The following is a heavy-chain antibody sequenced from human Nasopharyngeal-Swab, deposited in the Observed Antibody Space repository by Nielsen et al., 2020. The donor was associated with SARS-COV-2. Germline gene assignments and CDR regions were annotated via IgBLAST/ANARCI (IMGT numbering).Heavy chain of an antibody. J-gene: IGHJ4*02. CDR3: AKLSPYTTSWHHFDY. Sequence: GECLKISCAASGFTFSTYAMTWVRQTPGRGLEWVSTIRVSGDYTYYADSAKGRFSISRDNSKSTLYLQMNSLRAEDTAVYYCAKLSPYTTSWHHFDYWGQGTLVTVSS. CDR2: IRVSGDYT. V-gene: IGHV3-23*01. D-gene: IGHD2-2*01. CDR1: GFTFSTYA.